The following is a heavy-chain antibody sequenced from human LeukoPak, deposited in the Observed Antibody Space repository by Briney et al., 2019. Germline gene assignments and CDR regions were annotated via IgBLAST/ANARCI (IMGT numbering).Heavy chain of an antibody. Sequence: GGSLRLSCAASGFIVSDDYISWVRQAPGKGLEWVANIKQDGSEKYYVDSVKGRFTISRDNAKNSLYLQMNSLRAEDTAVYYCARSTNYYYYYMDVWGKGTTVTVSS. V-gene: IGHV3-7*01. CDR2: IKQDGSEK. CDR1: GFIVSDDY. D-gene: IGHD5-24*01. CDR3: ARSTNYYYYYMDV. J-gene: IGHJ6*03.